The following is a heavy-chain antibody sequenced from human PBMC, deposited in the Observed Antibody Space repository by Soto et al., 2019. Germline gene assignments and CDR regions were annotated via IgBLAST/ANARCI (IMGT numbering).Heavy chain of an antibody. CDR1: GASIRSYY. Sequence: PSETLSLTCSVSGASIRSYYWHWIRQPPGKGLEWIGYVYTSDYTRYSSSLKSRVTISVDTSKSQFFLRLTSVTAADTAMYYCARSLSSSSGYFDPWGQGTLVTVSS. V-gene: IGHV4-4*08. CDR2: VYTSDYT. D-gene: IGHD6-6*01. J-gene: IGHJ5*02. CDR3: ARSLSSSSGYFDP.